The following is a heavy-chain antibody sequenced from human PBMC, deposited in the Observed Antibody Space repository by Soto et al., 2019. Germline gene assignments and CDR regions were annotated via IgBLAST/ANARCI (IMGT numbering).Heavy chain of an antibody. Sequence: QVQLQESGPGLVKPSQTLSLTCTVSGGSISSGNYYWSWIRQPPGKGLVWIGFISYSGSTYYNASLKSRFTISVDTSKNQFSLNLSFVTAADTAVYYCATMGTPATGLYYFDYWGQGTLVTVSS. CDR2: ISYSGST. CDR3: ATMGTPATGLYYFDY. V-gene: IGHV4-30-4*01. D-gene: IGHD1-7*01. CDR1: GGSISSGNYY. J-gene: IGHJ4*02.